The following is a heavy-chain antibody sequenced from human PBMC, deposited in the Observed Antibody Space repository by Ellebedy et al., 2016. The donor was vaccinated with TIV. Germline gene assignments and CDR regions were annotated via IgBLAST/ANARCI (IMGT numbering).Heavy chain of an antibody. CDR3: ARDRVSYDGMDV. V-gene: IGHV1-8*01. D-gene: IGHD3-10*01. Sequence: ASVKVSXXASGYTFTSYDINWVRQATGQGLEWMGWMNPNSGNTGYAPKFQGRVTMTRNTSITTAYMELSSLRSEDTAVYYCARDRVSYDGMDVWGQGTTVTVSS. CDR2: MNPNSGNT. CDR1: GYTFTSYD. J-gene: IGHJ6*02.